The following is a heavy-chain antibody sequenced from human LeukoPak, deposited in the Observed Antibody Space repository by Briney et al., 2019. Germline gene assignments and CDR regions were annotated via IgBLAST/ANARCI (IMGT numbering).Heavy chain of an antibody. CDR1: GGSISSSSYY. Sequence: PSETLSLTCTVSGGSISSSSYYWGWIRQPPGKGLEWIGSIYYSGSTYYNPSPKSRVTISVDTSKNQFSLKLSSVTAADTAVYYCARQSQSRSGYYPGAFDIWGQGTMVTVSS. V-gene: IGHV4-39*01. J-gene: IGHJ3*02. CDR2: IYYSGST. CDR3: ARQSQSRSGYYPGAFDI. D-gene: IGHD3-22*01.